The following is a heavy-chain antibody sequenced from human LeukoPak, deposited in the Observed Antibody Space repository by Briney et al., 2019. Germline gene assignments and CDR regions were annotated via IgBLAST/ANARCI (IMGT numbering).Heavy chain of an antibody. J-gene: IGHJ4*02. CDR2: ISYDGSNK. V-gene: IGHV3-30*18. CDR3: AKDYDYVWGSYRYTVGPFDY. CDR1: ELTFSSYG. D-gene: IGHD3-16*02. Sequence: QPGRSLRLSCAASELTFSSYGMHWVRQAPGKGLEWVAVISYDGSNKYYADSVKGRFTISRDNSKNTLYLQMNSLRAEDTAVYYCAKDYDYVWGSYRYTVGPFDYWGQGTLVTVSS.